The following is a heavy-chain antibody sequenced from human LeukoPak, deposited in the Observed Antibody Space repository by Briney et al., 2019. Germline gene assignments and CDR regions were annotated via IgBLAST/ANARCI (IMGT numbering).Heavy chain of an antibody. D-gene: IGHD3-22*01. V-gene: IGHV4-34*01. Sequence: SETLSLTCAVYGGSFSGYYWSWIRQPPGKGLEWIGEINHSGSTNYNPSLKSRVTMSVDTSKNQFPLKLSSVTAADTAVYYCAREWGLFYDSSGYYYDYWGQGTLVTVSS. CDR3: AREWGLFYDSSGYYYDY. J-gene: IGHJ4*02. CDR1: GGSFSGYY. CDR2: INHSGST.